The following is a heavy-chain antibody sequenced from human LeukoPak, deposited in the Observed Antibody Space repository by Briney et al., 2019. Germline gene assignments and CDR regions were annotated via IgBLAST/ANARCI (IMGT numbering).Heavy chain of an antibody. J-gene: IGHJ4*02. V-gene: IGHV3-23*01. D-gene: IGHD3-10*01. CDR3: AREAPISDSGNYYKSLGY. Sequence: GGSLRLSCAASGFTFSSYGMSWVRQAPGKGLEWVSAISSSGGRTDNADSVKGRFTISRDNSKNTLYLQMNSLRAEDTAVYYCAREAPISDSGNYYKSLGYWGQGTLVTVSS. CDR2: ISSSGGRT. CDR1: GFTFSSYG.